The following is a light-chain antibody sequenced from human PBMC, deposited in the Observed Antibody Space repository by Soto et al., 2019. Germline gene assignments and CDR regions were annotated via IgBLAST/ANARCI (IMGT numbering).Light chain of an antibody. Sequence: DIQMTQSPSTLSASVGDRVTITCRASQSISSWLAWYQQKPGKAPKLLIYDASSLESGVPSRFSGSGSGTVFTPTISSLQPDDLATYYCQQYNSYWTFGQGTKVEIK. CDR2: DAS. V-gene: IGKV1-5*01. J-gene: IGKJ1*01. CDR1: QSISSW. CDR3: QQYNSYWT.